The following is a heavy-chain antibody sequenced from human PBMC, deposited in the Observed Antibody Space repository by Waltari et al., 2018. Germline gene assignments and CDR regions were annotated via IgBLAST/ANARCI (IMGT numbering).Heavy chain of an antibody. Sequence: QVQLQQWGAGLLKPSETLSLTCAVYGGSFSGYYWSWIRQPPGKGLEWIGEINHSGSTNYNPSLKSRVTISVDTSKNQFSLKLSSVTAADTAVYYCARGGGAAGDYWGQGTLVTVSS. J-gene: IGHJ4*02. CDR1: GGSFSGYY. V-gene: IGHV4-34*01. CDR3: ARGGGAAGDY. CDR2: INHSGST. D-gene: IGHD6-13*01.